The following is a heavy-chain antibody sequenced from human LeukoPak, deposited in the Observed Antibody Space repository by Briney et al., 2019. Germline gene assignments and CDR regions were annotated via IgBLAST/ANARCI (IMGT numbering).Heavy chain of an antibody. D-gene: IGHD6-13*01. J-gene: IGHJ3*02. CDR3: AREGRGYSSSWYGRAAFDI. CDR1: GFTFSSYS. CDR2: ISSSSSTI. Sequence: PGGSLRLSCAASGFTFSSYSMNWVRQAPGKGLEWVSYISSSSSTIYYADSVKGRFTISRDNAKNSLYLQMNSLRAEDTAVYYCAREGRGYSSSWYGRAAFDIWGQGTMVTVSS. V-gene: IGHV3-48*01.